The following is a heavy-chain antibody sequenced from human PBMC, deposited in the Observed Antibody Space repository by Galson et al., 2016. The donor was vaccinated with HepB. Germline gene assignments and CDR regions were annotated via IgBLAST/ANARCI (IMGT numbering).Heavy chain of an antibody. Sequence: SETLSLTCAVSGGSISSYNWWSWVRQPPGKGLEWIGEIYHSGSTNYIPSLKSRVTISMDKSQNQFSLQMSSVTAADTALYFCARDVGGRGYFDLWGRGTLVTVSS. V-gene: IGHV4-4*02. CDR3: ARDVGGRGYFDL. J-gene: IGHJ2*01. D-gene: IGHD6-25*01. CDR1: GGSISSYNW. CDR2: IYHSGST.